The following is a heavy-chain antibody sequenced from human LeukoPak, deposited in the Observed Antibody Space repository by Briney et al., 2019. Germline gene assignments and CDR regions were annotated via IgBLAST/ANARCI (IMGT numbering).Heavy chain of an antibody. CDR3: ARGYCSGGSCLTFDY. D-gene: IGHD2-15*01. Sequence: SETLSLTCSVSDDSISNYFWSWIRQPAGKGLEWIGHIYTSGSTNYNPSLKSRVTTSADTSKNQFSLKLSSVTAADTAVYFCARGYCSGGSCLTFDYWGQGTLVTVSS. CDR2: IYTSGST. CDR1: DDSISNYF. V-gene: IGHV4-4*07. J-gene: IGHJ4*02.